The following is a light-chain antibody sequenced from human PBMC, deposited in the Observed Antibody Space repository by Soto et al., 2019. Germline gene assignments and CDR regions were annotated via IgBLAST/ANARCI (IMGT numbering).Light chain of an antibody. CDR2: GNT. V-gene: IGLV1-40*01. CDR1: SYNIGAGYD. J-gene: IGLJ2*01. Sequence: QSVLTQPPSVSGAPGQRVTISCTGSSYNIGAGYDVHWYQQVPGTAPKLLIYGNTNRPSGVPDRFSGSRSGTSASLTITGLQAEDEADYHCQSYDTSLSGSGIFGGGTKLTVL. CDR3: QSYDTSLSGSGI.